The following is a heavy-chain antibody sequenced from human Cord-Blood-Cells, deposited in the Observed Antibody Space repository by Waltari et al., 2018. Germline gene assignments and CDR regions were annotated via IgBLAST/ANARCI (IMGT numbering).Heavy chain of an antibody. CDR2: IYYSGST. Sequence: QVQLQESGPGLVKPSETLSLTCTVSGGSVSSGSYYWSWIRQPPGKGLEWIGYIYYSGSTNYNPSLKSRVTISVDTSKNQFSLKLSSVTAADTAVYYCARVGSSTSCPFCFDPWGQGTLVTVSS. CDR1: GGSVSSGSYY. J-gene: IGHJ5*02. V-gene: IGHV4-61*01. CDR3: ARVGSSTSCPFCFDP. D-gene: IGHD2-2*01.